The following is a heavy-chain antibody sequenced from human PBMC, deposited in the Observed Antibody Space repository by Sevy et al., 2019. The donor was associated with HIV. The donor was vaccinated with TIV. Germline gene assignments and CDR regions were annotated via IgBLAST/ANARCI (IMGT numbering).Heavy chain of an antibody. CDR3: ARGGVVPAAIGLGGFDY. V-gene: IGHV4-34*01. CDR2: INHSGST. Sequence: SETLSLTCAVYGGSFSGYYWSWIRQPPGKGLEWIGEINHSGSTNYNPSLKSRVTISVDTSKNQFSLKLSSVTAADTAVYYCARGGVVPAAIGLGGFDYWGQGTLVTVSS. D-gene: IGHD2-2*02. J-gene: IGHJ4*02. CDR1: GGSFSGYY.